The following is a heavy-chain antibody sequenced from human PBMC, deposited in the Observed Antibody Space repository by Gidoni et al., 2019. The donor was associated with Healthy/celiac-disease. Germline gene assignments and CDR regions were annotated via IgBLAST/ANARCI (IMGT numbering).Heavy chain of an antibody. CDR2: ISYDVSNK. Sequence: QVQLVESGGGVVQPGRSLRLSCAASGFTFSSYGMHWVRQAPGKGLEWVAVISYDVSNKYYADSVKGRFTISRDNSKNTLYLQMNSLRAEDTAVYYCAKDDSPDYYDSSGYPDYWGQGTLVTVSS. J-gene: IGHJ4*02. CDR3: AKDDSPDYYDSSGYPDY. CDR1: GFTFSSYG. V-gene: IGHV3-30*18. D-gene: IGHD3-22*01.